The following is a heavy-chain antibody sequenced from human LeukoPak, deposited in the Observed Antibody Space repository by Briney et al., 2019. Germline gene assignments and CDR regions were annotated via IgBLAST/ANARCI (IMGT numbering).Heavy chain of an antibody. CDR1: GFTFSTYW. CDR3: ARDWYCSGGRCYSIGYLDY. J-gene: IGHJ4*02. D-gene: IGHD2-15*01. CDR2: IKQDGSDK. Sequence: GGSLRLSCAASGFTFSTYWMSWVRQAPGKGLEWVATIKQDGSDKYYVDSVKGRFTISRDNAKNSLYLQMNGLRAEDTAMYYCARDWYCSGGRCYSIGYLDYWGQGTLVTVSS. V-gene: IGHV3-7*01.